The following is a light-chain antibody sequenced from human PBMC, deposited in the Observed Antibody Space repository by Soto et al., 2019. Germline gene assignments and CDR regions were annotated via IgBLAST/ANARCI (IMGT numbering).Light chain of an antibody. J-gene: IGKJ4*01. Sequence: DIQMTQSPSSVSASVGDRVTITCRASQAISSWLAWYQQKPGRAPKLLIYSASSLQNGAPSRFTGSGSGTDFTLTITSLQPDATAIYYCQQARSFPLTFGGGTKVEIK. CDR1: QAISSW. CDR2: SAS. CDR3: QQARSFPLT. V-gene: IGKV1-12*01.